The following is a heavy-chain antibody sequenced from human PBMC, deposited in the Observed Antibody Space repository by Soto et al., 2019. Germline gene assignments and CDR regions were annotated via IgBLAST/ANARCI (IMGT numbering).Heavy chain of an antibody. CDR3: GVNTYEAAAGAFDI. Sequence: QVQLVESGGGVVQPGESLRLSCAASGFNFRSLAMHWVRQAPGKGLEWVALVSFDGSSTYYAESVKGRFTASRDNSKDTLHLQMNSLRADDTAVYYCGVNTYEAAAGAFDIWGQGTMVTVSS. D-gene: IGHD6-13*01. CDR1: GFNFRSLA. CDR2: VSFDGSST. V-gene: IGHV3-30*03. J-gene: IGHJ3*02.